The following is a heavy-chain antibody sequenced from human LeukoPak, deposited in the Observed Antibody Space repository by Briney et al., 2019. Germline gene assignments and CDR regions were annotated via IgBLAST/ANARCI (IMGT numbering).Heavy chain of an antibody. Sequence: GESLKISCKGSGHSFTSYWISWVRQMPGKGLEWMGRIDPSDSYTNYSPSLQGHVTISADKSISTAYLQWSSLKASDTAMYYCASTGYCSSTSCYGIDYWGQGTLVTVSS. D-gene: IGHD2-2*01. CDR3: ASTGYCSSTSCYGIDY. V-gene: IGHV5-10-1*01. CDR2: IDPSDSYT. CDR1: GHSFTSYW. J-gene: IGHJ4*02.